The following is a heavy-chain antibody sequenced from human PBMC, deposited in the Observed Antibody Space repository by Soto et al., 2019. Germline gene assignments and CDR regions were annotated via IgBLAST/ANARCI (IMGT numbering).Heavy chain of an antibody. Sequence: ASVKVSCKVSGYTLTELSMHWVRQAPGKGLEWMGGFDPEDGETIYAQKFQGRVTMTEDTSTDTAYMELSSLRSEDTAVYYCGTRGPFIANGDAFDIWGHGTMVTVSS. CDR1: GYTLTELS. D-gene: IGHD2-15*01. CDR2: FDPEDGET. J-gene: IGHJ3*02. V-gene: IGHV1-24*01. CDR3: GTRGPFIANGDAFDI.